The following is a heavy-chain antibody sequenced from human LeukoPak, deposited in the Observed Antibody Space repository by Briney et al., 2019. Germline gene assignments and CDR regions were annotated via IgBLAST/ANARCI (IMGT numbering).Heavy chain of an antibody. V-gene: IGHV3-23*01. CDR1: GFTFSSYA. Sequence: AGGSLRLSCAASGFTFSSYAMSWVPQAPGKGLEWVSAISGSGGSTYYADSVKGRFTISRDNSKNTLYLQMNSLRAEDTAVYYCAKVGGRGPELLLFREYFDYWGQGTLVTVSS. CDR3: AKVGGRGPELLLFREYFDY. CDR2: ISGSGGST. J-gene: IGHJ4*02. D-gene: IGHD2-15*01.